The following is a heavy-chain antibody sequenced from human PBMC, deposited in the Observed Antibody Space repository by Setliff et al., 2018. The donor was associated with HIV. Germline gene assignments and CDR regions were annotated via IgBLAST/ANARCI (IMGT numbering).Heavy chain of an antibody. CDR3: ARERDSSGYQFDP. CDR1: GYTFTNYA. D-gene: IGHD3-22*01. Sequence: ASVKVSCKTSGYTFTNYAIQWVRQAPGQGLQWMGWINAGNGNTKYSQEFQGRVTITRDTSASTAYMGLSSLRFEVMAMYYCARERDSSGYQFDPWGQGTLVTVSS. V-gene: IGHV1-3*03. J-gene: IGHJ5*02. CDR2: INAGNGNT.